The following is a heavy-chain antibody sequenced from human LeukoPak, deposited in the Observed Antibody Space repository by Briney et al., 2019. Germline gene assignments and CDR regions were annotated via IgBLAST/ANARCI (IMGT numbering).Heavy chain of an antibody. CDR1: GYTFTAYY. Sequence: ASVKVSCKASGYTFTAYYVHWVRQAPGQGLEWMGWINPNSRGTKYAQKFQGRVTMTRDTSISTAYMELTRLRSDDTAVYYCARGLAAVTREWFDPWGQGTLVTVSS. D-gene: IGHD4-17*01. CDR2: INPNSRGT. V-gene: IGHV1-2*02. J-gene: IGHJ5*02. CDR3: ARGLAAVTREWFDP.